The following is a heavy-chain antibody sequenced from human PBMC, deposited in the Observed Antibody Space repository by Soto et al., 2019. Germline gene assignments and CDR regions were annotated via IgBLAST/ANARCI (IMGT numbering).Heavy chain of an antibody. CDR2: IYYTGST. CDR1: GGSISGYH. J-gene: IGHJ5*02. V-gene: IGHV4-59*01. CDR3: ARGGFDSSRNNWFDT. D-gene: IGHD6-13*01. Sequence: QVQLQESGPGLLKPSETLSLTCTVSGGSISGYHWNWIRQPPGKGLEWIGYIYYTGSTNQNPSLKSRVTMSVDTSQNQFSLKLRSVTAADTAVYYCARGGFDSSRNNWFDTWGQVTLVTVS.